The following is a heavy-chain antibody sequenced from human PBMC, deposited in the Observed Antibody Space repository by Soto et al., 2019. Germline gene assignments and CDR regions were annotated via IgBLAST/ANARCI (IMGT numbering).Heavy chain of an antibody. CDR1: GGSISSYY. CDR2: IYYSGST. J-gene: IGHJ3*02. CDR3: ARAQKTYGGNYDYIWGSYRYLGYAFDI. D-gene: IGHD3-16*02. Sequence: SETLSLTCTVSGGSISSYYWSWIRQPPGKGLEWIGYIYYSGSTNYNPSLKSRVTISVDTSKNQFSLKLSSVTAADTAVYYCARAQKTYGGNYDYIWGSYRYLGYAFDIWGQGTMVTVSS. V-gene: IGHV4-59*01.